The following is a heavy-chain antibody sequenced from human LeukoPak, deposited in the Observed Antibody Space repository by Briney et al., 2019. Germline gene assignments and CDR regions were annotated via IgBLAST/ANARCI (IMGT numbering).Heavy chain of an antibody. D-gene: IGHD1-26*01. Sequence: GGSLRLSCAASGFTFSSYAMSWVRQAPGKGLEWVSAISGSGGSTYYADSVKGRFTISRDNSKNTLYLQMNSLRAEDTAVYYCARSSGRRGSVYGMDVWGQGTTVTVSS. J-gene: IGHJ6*02. CDR2: ISGSGGST. CDR3: ARSSGRRGSVYGMDV. CDR1: GFTFSSYA. V-gene: IGHV3-23*01.